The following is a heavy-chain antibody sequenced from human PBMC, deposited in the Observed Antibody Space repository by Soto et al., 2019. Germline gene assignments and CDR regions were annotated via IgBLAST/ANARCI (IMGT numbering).Heavy chain of an antibody. CDR2: IYYSGST. D-gene: IGHD3-9*01. CDR3: ARHAYDILTGYQKLFNWFDP. CDR1: GGSISSSSYY. Sequence: QLQLQESGPGLVKPSETLSLTCTVSGGSISSSSYYWGWIRQPPGKGLEWIGSIYYSGSTYYNPSLKSRVTISVDTSKNQFSLKLSSVTAADTAVYYCARHAYDILTGYQKLFNWFDPWGQGTLVTVSS. J-gene: IGHJ5*02. V-gene: IGHV4-39*01.